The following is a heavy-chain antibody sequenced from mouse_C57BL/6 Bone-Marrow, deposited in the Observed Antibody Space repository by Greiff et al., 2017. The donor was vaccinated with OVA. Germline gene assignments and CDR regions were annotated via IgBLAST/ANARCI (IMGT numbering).Heavy chain of an antibody. CDR2: ISSGGSYT. CDR3: ARSGYYVYWYFDV. CDR1: GFTFSSYG. J-gene: IGHJ1*03. Sequence: EVKVVESGGDLVKPGGSLKLSCAASGFTFSSYGMSWVRQTPDKRLEWVATISSGGSYTYYPDSVKGRFTISRDNAKNTLYLQMSSLKSEDTAMYYCARSGYYVYWYFDVWGTGTTVTVSS. D-gene: IGHD2-3*01. V-gene: IGHV5-6*01.